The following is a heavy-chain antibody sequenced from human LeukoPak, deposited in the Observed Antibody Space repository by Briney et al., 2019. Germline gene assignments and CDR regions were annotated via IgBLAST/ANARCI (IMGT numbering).Heavy chain of an antibody. CDR1: GGSISSSSYY. CDR3: ARSEINDYFKY. CDR2: ISQSGNT. Sequence: PSETLSLTCTVSGGSISSSSYYWGWIRQPPGKGLEWLGSISQSGNTYNNPSLKSRVTLSVDTSKNQVSLKLTSVSAADTAVYYCARSEINDYFKYWGPGILVTVST. V-gene: IGHV4-39*07. D-gene: IGHD3-16*01. J-gene: IGHJ4*02.